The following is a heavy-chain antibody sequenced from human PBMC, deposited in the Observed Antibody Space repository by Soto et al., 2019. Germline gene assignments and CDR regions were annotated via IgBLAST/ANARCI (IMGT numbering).Heavy chain of an antibody. CDR1: GGSISSDY. Sequence: SETLSLTCTVSGGSISSDYWSWIRQPPGKGLEWIGHMYYSGSTKYNPSLKSRVTISIDTSRNHFSLELTSVTTADTALYYCARGYYDSSGYYPWGQGTLVTVSS. CDR2: MYYSGST. CDR3: ARGYYDSSGYYP. D-gene: IGHD3-22*01. V-gene: IGHV4-59*01. J-gene: IGHJ5*02.